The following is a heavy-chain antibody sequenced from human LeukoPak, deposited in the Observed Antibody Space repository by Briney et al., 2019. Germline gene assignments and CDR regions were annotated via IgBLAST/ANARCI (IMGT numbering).Heavy chain of an antibody. J-gene: IGHJ4*02. Sequence: TGGSLRLSCAASGFTFSSYEMNWVRQAPGKGLEWVAYMTSGGSTIYYADSVKGRFTISRDNAKNSLYLQMNSLRDEDTAVYYCAGGEVGLTTVTVFDYWGQGTLVTVSS. CDR2: MTSGGSTI. D-gene: IGHD4-17*01. CDR3: AGGEVGLTTVTVFDY. CDR1: GFTFSSYE. V-gene: IGHV3-48*03.